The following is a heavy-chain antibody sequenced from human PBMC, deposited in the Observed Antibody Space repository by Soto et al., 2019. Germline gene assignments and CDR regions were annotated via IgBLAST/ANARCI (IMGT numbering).Heavy chain of an antibody. D-gene: IGHD5-18*01. V-gene: IGHV3-23*01. CDR2: IGGSGASA. CDR1: EFSFGGYA. CDR3: AKGSRGYTTYYFDY. Sequence: EVQLLESGGGLVQPGGSLRLSCAASEFSFGGYAMSWVRQAPGKGLEWVSSIGGSGASAFYADSVRGRFTISRDNTRNTVSLQMNSLRAEDTALYYCAKGSRGYTTYYFDYWGQGTRITVSS. J-gene: IGHJ4*02.